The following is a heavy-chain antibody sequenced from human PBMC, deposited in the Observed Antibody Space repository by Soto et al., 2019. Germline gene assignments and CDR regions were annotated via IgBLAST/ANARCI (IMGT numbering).Heavy chain of an antibody. CDR2: ISAYNGNT. CDR3: ARDGRIAAAGRRWFEP. Sequence: QVQLVQSGAEVKKPGASVKVSCEASGYTFTSYGMSCVRQAPGQGLEWMGWISAYNGNTNYTQKLQGRVTMTTDTSTSTAYMELRSLRSDDTAVYYCARDGRIAAAGRRWFEPWGQGTLVTVSS. J-gene: IGHJ5*02. CDR1: GYTFTSYG. V-gene: IGHV1-18*04. D-gene: IGHD6-13*01.